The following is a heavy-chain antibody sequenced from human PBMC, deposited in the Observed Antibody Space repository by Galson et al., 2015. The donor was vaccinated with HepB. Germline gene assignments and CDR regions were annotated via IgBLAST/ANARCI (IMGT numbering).Heavy chain of an antibody. J-gene: IGHJ4*02. CDR1: GFTFGDYY. CDR2: ISSSGYTI. CDR3: ARAGGYNWNYFDY. D-gene: IGHD1-20*01. Sequence: SLRLSCAASGFTFGDYYMNWIRQAPGKGLEWLSYISSSGYTIYYADSVKGRFTISRDNAKNSLYLQMDSLGAEDTAVYYCARAGGYNWNYFDYWGQGTLVTVSS. V-gene: IGHV3-11*01.